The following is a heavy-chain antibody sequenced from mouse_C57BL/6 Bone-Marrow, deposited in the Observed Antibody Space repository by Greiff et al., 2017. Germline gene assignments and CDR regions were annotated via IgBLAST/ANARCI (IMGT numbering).Heavy chain of an antibody. CDR1: GYTFTSYW. J-gene: IGHJ1*01. CDR3: AYRYGWYFDV. Sequence: QVQLKESGAELVTPGASVKMSCKASGYTFTSYWMHWVKQRPGQGLEWIGYINPSTGYTEYNQKFKDKATLTADKSSSTAYMQLSSLTSEDSAVYCAAYRYGWYFDVGGAGTTVTVSS. D-gene: IGHD2-14*01. V-gene: IGHV1-4*01. CDR2: INPSTGYT.